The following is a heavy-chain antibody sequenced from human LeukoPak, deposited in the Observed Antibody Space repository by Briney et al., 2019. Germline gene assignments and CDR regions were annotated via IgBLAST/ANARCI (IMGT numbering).Heavy chain of an antibody. CDR3: ARISPPYGDYARWAFDS. CDR1: GFTFSHYY. D-gene: IGHD4-17*01. V-gene: IGHV3-11*04. CDR2: ISSGGSTR. Sequence: GGSLRLSCAASGFTFSHYYMSWIRQAPGKGLEWVSYISSGGSTRYYADSVKGQFTISRDNAKSSLYLQMNSLRAEDTAVYYCARISPPYGDYARWAFDSWGQGTMVTVSS. J-gene: IGHJ3*02.